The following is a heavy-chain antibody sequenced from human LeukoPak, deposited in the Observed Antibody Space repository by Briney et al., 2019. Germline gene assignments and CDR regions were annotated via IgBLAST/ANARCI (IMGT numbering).Heavy chain of an antibody. D-gene: IGHD2-2*01. CDR2: SDWDGDK. Sequence: SGPTLVNPTQTLTLTCTFSGFSLSTSGMCVSWIRQPPGKALEWLARSDWDGDKFYSTSLKTRLTISRDTSKNQVVLTMTNMDPVDTATYYCARGSGREVPAAMAFGYWGQGALVTVSS. J-gene: IGHJ4*02. V-gene: IGHV2-70*17. CDR3: ARGSGREVPAAMAFGY. CDR1: GFSLSTSGMC.